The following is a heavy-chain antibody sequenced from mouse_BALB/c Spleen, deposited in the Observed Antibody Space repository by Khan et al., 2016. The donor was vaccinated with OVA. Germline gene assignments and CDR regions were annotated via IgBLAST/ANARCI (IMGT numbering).Heavy chain of an antibody. V-gene: IGHV5-17*02. CDR1: GFTFSSFG. Sequence: EVELVESGGGLVQPGGSRKLSCAASGFTFSSFGMHWVRQAPEKGLEWVAYISSGSSTIYYADTVKGRFTISRDNPKNTPFLQMTSLRSEDTAMYYCATYGWWDWGAGTAVTVSS. CDR2: ISSGSSTI. D-gene: IGHD1-1*01. J-gene: IGHJ1*01. CDR3: ATYGWWD.